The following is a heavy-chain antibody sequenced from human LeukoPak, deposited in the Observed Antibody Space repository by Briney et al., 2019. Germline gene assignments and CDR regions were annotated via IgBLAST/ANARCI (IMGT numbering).Heavy chain of an antibody. V-gene: IGHV4-4*02. Sequence: SGTLSLTCAVSGGSISSSNWWSWLRQPPGKGLEWIGEIYHSGSTNYNPSLKSRVTISVDKSKNQFSLKLSSVTAADTAVYYCARDYYGSGSYYFGYWGQGTLVTVSS. CDR2: IYHSGST. J-gene: IGHJ4*02. CDR1: GGSISSSNW. CDR3: ARDYYGSGSYYFGY. D-gene: IGHD3-10*01.